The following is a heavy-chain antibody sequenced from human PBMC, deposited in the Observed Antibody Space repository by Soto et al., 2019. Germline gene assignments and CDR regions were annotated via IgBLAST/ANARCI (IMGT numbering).Heavy chain of an antibody. J-gene: IGHJ4*01. V-gene: IGHV1-69*05. CDR2: IIPIFGTA. D-gene: IGHD5-18*01. Sequence: QVQLVQSGAEVKKPGSSVKVSCKASGGTFSSYAISWVRQAPGQGLEWMGGIIPIFGTANYAQKFQGRVTRTTEDCMTTPYKDVSRLESEDSGVYYCAREGGYSEGTVGYGGRGTLGTVS. CDR3: AREGGYSEGTVGY. CDR1: GGTFSSYA.